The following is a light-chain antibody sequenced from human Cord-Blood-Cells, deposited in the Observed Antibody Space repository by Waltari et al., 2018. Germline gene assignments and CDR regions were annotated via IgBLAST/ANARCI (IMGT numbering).Light chain of an antibody. V-gene: IGLV2-14*01. Sequence: QSALTQPVSVSGSPGQSITISCTGTSSYVGGYNYVSWYQQHPGKAPKLMIYDVSKRPSGVSNRFSGSKSGNTASLTISGLQAEDEADYYCSSYTSSSTLVFGGGTKLTVL. CDR3: SSYTSSSTLV. CDR2: DVS. CDR1: SSYVGGYNY. J-gene: IGLJ3*02.